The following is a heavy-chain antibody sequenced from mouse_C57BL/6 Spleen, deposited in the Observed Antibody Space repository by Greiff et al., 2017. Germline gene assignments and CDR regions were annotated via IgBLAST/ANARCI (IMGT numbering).Heavy chain of an antibody. CDR1: GYAFSSYW. CDR3: ARGPLITTVKEDWYFDV. Sequence: QVQLKQSGAELVKPGASVKISCKASGYAFSSYWMNWVKQRPGKGLEWIGQIYPGDGDTNYNGKFKGKATLTADKSSSTAYMQLSSLTSEDSAVYFCARGPLITTVKEDWYFDVWGTGTTVTVSS. V-gene: IGHV1-80*01. D-gene: IGHD1-1*01. CDR2: IYPGDGDT. J-gene: IGHJ1*03.